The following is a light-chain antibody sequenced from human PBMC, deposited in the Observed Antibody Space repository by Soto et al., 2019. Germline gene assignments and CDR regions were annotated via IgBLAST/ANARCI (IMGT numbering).Light chain of an antibody. CDR3: QAWDSNTEV. V-gene: IGLV3-1*01. CDR2: QST. J-gene: IGLJ3*02. Sequence: SYELTQPPSVSVSPGQTASITCSGDNLWDKYVSWYQRKPGQSPVLVIYQSTQRPSGISERFSGSNSGSTATLTISGTQALDEADYYCQAWDSNTEVFGGGTQLTVL. CDR1: NLWDKY.